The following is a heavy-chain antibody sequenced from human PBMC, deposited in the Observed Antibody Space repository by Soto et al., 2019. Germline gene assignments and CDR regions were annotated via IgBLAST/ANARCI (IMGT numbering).Heavy chain of an antibody. CDR1: GFTFSSYA. D-gene: IGHD4-17*01. CDR2: ISYDGSNK. Sequence: QVPLVESGGGVVQPGRSLRLSCAASGFTFSSYAMHWVRQAPGKGLEWVAVISYDGSNKYYADSVKGRFTISRDNSKNTLYLQMNSLRAEDTAVYYCARATTTVVTPYYFDYWGQGTLVTVSS. J-gene: IGHJ4*02. CDR3: ARATTTVVTPYYFDY. V-gene: IGHV3-30-3*01.